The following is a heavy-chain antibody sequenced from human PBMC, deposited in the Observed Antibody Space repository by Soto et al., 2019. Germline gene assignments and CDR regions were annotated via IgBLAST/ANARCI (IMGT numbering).Heavy chain of an antibody. CDR2: VDPRSGAT. Sequence: VASVKVSCKPFGYTFTAYYIHWVRQAPGQGLECVGWVDPRSGATNYAQRFQGRVVMTRDMSVHTVYMELSGLTSDDTAIYYCATDDYGAYAFWG. CDR1: GYTFTAYY. V-gene: IGHV1-2*02. J-gene: IGHJ3*01. CDR3: ATDDYGAYAF. D-gene: IGHD4-17*01.